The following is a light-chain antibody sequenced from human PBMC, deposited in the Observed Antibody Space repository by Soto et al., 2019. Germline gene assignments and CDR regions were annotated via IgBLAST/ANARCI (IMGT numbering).Light chain of an antibody. Sequence: QSVLTQPASVSGSPGQSITISCTGTSSDVGAHNFVSWYQQHPGKAPKLMIYEVSNRPSGVSDRLSGSKSGNTASLTISGLQAEDEADYYCNSYTNTAARVFGTGTKVTVL. CDR2: EVS. CDR3: NSYTNTAARV. V-gene: IGLV2-14*01. CDR1: SSDVGAHNF. J-gene: IGLJ1*01.